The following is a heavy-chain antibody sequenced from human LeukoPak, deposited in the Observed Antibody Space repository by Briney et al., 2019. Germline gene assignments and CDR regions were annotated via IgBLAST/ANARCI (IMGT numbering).Heavy chain of an antibody. CDR1: GGTFSSYA. Sequence: ASVKVSCKASGGTFSSYAINWVRQATGQGLEWMGWMNPNSGNTGYAQKFQGRVTITRNTSISTAYMELSSLRSEDTAVYYCARGTGADAFDVWGQGTMVTVSS. CDR3: ARGTGADAFDV. CDR2: MNPNSGNT. J-gene: IGHJ3*01. V-gene: IGHV1-8*03. D-gene: IGHD7-27*01.